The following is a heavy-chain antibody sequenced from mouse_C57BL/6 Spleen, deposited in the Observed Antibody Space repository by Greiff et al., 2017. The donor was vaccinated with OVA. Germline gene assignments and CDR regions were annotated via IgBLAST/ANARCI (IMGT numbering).Heavy chain of an antibody. D-gene: IGHD2-5*01. Sequence: EVKVVESGPGLAKPSQTLSLTCSVTGYSITSDYWNWIRKFPGNKLEYMGYISYSGSTYYNPSLKSRISITRDTSKNQYYLQLNSVTTEDTATYYCARSLYYSNPWYFDVWGTGTTVTVSS. V-gene: IGHV3-8*01. CDR2: ISYSGST. CDR3: ARSLYYSNPWYFDV. CDR1: GYSITSDY. J-gene: IGHJ1*03.